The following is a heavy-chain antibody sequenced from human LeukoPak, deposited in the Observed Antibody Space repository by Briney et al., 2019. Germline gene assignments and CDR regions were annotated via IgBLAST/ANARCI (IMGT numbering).Heavy chain of an antibody. V-gene: IGHV4-59*01. CDR1: GGSISSYY. D-gene: IGHD6-19*01. J-gene: IGHJ4*02. Sequence: SETPSLTCTVSGGSISSYYWSWIRQPPGKGLEWIGYIYYSGSTNYNPSLNSRVTISVDTSRNQFSLELSSVTAADTAVYYCARGGWSLDYWGQGTLVTVSS. CDR2: IYYSGST. CDR3: ARGGWSLDY.